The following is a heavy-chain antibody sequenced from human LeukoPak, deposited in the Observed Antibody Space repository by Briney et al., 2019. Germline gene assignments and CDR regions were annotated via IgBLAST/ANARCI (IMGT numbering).Heavy chain of an antibody. D-gene: IGHD2-15*01. CDR3: ARDGRVVAADAPYYYYGMDV. CDR1: GFTVSSNY. J-gene: IGHJ6*02. CDR2: IYSGGST. Sequence: GGSLRLSCAASGFTVSSNYMSWVRQAPGKGLEWVSVIYSGGSTYYADSVKGRFTISRDNSKNTLYLQMNSLRAEDTAVYYCARDGRVVAADAPYYYYGMDVWGQGTTVTVSS. V-gene: IGHV3-53*01.